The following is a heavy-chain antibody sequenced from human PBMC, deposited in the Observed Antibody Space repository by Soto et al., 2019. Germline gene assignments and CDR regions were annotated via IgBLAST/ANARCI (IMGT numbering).Heavy chain of an antibody. CDR1: GFTFSNYW. D-gene: IGHD2-21*01. CDR3: ARETSADSF. V-gene: IGHV3-7*01. J-gene: IGHJ4*02. Sequence: EVQLVESGGGVVQPGGSLRLSCAASGFTFSNYWMVWVRQAPEKGPEWVATIKQDGSEKYYVDSVKGRFTISRDNTKNSLYLQMNSLRAEDTALYYCARETSADSFWGQGTLVTVSS. CDR2: IKQDGSEK.